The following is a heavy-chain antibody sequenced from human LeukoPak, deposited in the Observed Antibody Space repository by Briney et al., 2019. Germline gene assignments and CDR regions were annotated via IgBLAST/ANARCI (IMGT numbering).Heavy chain of an antibody. D-gene: IGHD3-3*01. CDR1: GFTLSNYA. V-gene: IGHV3-30*14. Sequence: GGSLRLSCAASGFTLSNYAMHWVRQAPGKGLEWVAVISHDGRNRYYADSVKGRFTISRDNSKNTLYLQMNSLRAEDTAVYYCVTGGGTYDFWSGYYPPYYYYGMDVWGQGTTVTVSS. J-gene: IGHJ6*02. CDR2: ISHDGRNR. CDR3: VTGGGTYDFWSGYYPPYYYYGMDV.